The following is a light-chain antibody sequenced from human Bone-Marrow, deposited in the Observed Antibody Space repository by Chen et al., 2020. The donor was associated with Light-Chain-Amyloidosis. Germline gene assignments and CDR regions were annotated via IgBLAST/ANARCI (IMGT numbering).Light chain of an antibody. CDR3: QKYNDWPSWT. Sequence: EIVMTQSPATLSVSPGERATLSCRASQSVSSNLAWYQQEPGQAPRLLIYGASTRATGIPARFSGSGSETEFTLTISSLQSEDFAVYYCQKYNDWPSWTFGQGTKVEIK. J-gene: IGKJ1*01. V-gene: IGKV3-15*01. CDR1: QSVSSN. CDR2: GAS.